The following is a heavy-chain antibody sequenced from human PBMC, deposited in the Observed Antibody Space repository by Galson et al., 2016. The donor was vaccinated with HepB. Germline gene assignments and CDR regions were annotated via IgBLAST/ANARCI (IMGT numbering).Heavy chain of an antibody. D-gene: IGHD1-14*01. CDR2: IDPSGGST. CDR1: GYTFTRFY. Sequence: SGYTFTRFYIHWVRQAPGQGLEWMGVIDPSGGSTSYGQRFQGRVTLTRDTSTSTVNMELSSLRSDDTAVYYCARDLALVSPEAIDDYWGQGTLVIVSS. V-gene: IGHV1-46*01. CDR3: ARDLALVSPEAIDDY. J-gene: IGHJ4*02.